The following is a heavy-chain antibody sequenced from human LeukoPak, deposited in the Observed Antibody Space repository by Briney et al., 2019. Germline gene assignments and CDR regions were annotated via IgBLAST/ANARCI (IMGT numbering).Heavy chain of an antibody. CDR1: GFTVSSKY. D-gene: IGHD1-14*01. J-gene: IGHJ3*02. V-gene: IGHV3-53*01. Sequence: GGSLRLSCAASGFTVSSKYMSWVRQAPGKGLEWVSVIYSGGSIYYADSVKGRFTTFRDNSKNTLYLQMNSLRVEDTAVYYCAAGGAFDIWGQGTMVTVSS. CDR2: IYSGGSI. CDR3: AAGGAFDI.